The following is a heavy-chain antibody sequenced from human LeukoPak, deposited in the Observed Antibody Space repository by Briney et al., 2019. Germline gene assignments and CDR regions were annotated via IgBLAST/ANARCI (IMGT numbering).Heavy chain of an antibody. CDR3: AKEKVVPAWFDP. V-gene: IGHV3-23*01. CDR1: GFTFSSYA. Sequence: GGSLRLSCAASGFTFSSYATSWIRQAPGKGREWVSAISGSGGSTYYADSVKGRFTISRDNSKNTLYLQMNSLRAEDTAVYYCAKEKVVPAWFDPWGQGTLVTVSS. CDR2: ISGSGGST. D-gene: IGHD2-2*01. J-gene: IGHJ5*02.